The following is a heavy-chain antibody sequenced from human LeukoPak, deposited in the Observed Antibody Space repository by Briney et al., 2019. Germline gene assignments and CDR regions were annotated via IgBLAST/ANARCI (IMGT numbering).Heavy chain of an antibody. J-gene: IGHJ4*02. CDR1: GFTFDDYA. V-gene: IGHV3-9*01. Sequence: GRSLRLSRAASGFTFDDYAMHWVRQAPGKGLEWVSGISWNSGSIGYADSVKGRFTISRDNAKNSLYLQMNSLRAEDTALYYCAKAVTRYSSGWYGVFDYWGQGTLVTVSS. CDR2: ISWNSGSI. CDR3: AKAVTRYSSGWYGVFDY. D-gene: IGHD6-19*01.